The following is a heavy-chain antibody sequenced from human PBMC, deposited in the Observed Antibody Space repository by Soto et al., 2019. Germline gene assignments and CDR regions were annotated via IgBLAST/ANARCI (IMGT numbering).Heavy chain of an antibody. CDR3: ARFDTSGDFDY. CDR1: GGSVSSGNYY. D-gene: IGHD3-22*01. J-gene: IGHJ4*02. Sequence: LETLFLTCSVSGGSVSSGNYYSGWIRQPPGKGLEWIGSIYYTGTAYYNPSLKSRVTISVDTSENQFSLNLSSVTAADTAVYYCARFDTSGDFDYWGQGTLVTVSS. V-gene: IGHV4-39*01. CDR2: IYYTGTA.